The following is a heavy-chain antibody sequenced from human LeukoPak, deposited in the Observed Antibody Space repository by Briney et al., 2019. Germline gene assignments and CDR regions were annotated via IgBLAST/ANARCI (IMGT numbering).Heavy chain of an antibody. V-gene: IGHV3-7*01. CDR1: GFTLSSYM. CDR3: ASGSRWSGILEY. D-gene: IGHD3-3*01. CDR2: LKPDGGEK. J-gene: IGHJ4*02. Sequence: PGESLRLSCAASGFTLSSYMMTWVRQAPGKGLEWVANLKPDGGEKLYVDSVRGRYTISRDYAKHSVYLQMNSLRAEDTPVYYCASGSRWSGILEYWGQGTLVSVSS.